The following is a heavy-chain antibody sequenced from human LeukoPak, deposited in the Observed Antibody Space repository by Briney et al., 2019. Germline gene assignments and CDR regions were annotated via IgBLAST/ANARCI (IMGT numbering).Heavy chain of an antibody. D-gene: IGHD1-26*01. CDR2: IGSSSNYI. CDR3: ARDQASIVGASSSPNWFDP. V-gene: IGHV3-21*01. J-gene: IGHJ5*02. Sequence: PGGSLRLSCAASGFSFSSYSMNWVRQAPGKGLEWVSCIGSSSNYIYYADSVKGRFTISRDNAKNSLYLQMNSLRAGDTAVYYCARDQASIVGASSSPNWFDPWGQGTLVTVSS. CDR1: GFSFSSYS.